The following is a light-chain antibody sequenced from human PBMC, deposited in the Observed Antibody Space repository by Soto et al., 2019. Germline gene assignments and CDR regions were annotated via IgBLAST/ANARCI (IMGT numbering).Light chain of an antibody. J-gene: IGKJ4*01. V-gene: IGKV1-6*01. Sequence: AIQMTQSPSSLSASVGDRVTITCRASQGIRHYLGWYQQKPGKAPKLLIYAASSLQSGVPSRFSGSGSSTDFTLTISSLQPEDFATYYCLQDYNSPLTFGGGTKVEIK. CDR3: LQDYNSPLT. CDR1: QGIRHY. CDR2: AAS.